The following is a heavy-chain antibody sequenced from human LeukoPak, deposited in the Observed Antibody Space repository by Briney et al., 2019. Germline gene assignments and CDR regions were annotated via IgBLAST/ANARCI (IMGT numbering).Heavy chain of an antibody. D-gene: IGHD3-16*01. Sequence: PSETLSLTCGVSGYSISRGYSWGWIRQPPGKGLEWIGNIYHSESTHYNPSLKSRVTIPPDTSKNQFSLKLTSVTASDTAVYYCARFDHVWETHGMDAFDLWGQGTMVTVSS. CDR1: GYSISRGYS. CDR3: ARFDHVWETHGMDAFDL. V-gene: IGHV4-38-2*01. CDR2: IYHSEST. J-gene: IGHJ3*01.